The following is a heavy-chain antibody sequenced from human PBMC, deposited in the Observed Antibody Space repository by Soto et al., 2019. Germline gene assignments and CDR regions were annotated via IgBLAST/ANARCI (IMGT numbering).Heavy chain of an antibody. CDR2: IRGSGDST. Sequence: EVQLLESGGGLVQPGGSLRLSCAASGFTFSSYAMRWVRQAPVKGLEWVSAIRGSGDSTYYADSVKGRFTISRDNSKNTLYLQMNSQRAEDTAVYYCARRGSGSYYDYWGQGTLVTVSS. V-gene: IGHV3-23*01. CDR1: GFTFSSYA. J-gene: IGHJ4*02. CDR3: ARRGSGSYYDY. D-gene: IGHD1-26*01.